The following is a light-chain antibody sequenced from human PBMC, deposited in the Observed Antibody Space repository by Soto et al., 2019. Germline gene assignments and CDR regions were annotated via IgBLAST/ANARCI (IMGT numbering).Light chain of an antibody. J-gene: IGKJ1*01. Sequence: EIVLTQSPGTLSLSPGEVATLSCRASQSVSNNYLAWYQQKPGQAPRLLIYGASNRATGIPDRFSGSGSGKDFTLTISRLEPEDFAVYYCQQYGSSGTFGQGTKVDIK. V-gene: IGKV3-20*01. CDR2: GAS. CDR1: QSVSNNY. CDR3: QQYGSSGT.